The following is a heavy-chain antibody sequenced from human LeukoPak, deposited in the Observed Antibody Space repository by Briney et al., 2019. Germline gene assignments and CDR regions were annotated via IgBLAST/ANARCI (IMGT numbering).Heavy chain of an antibody. V-gene: IGHV3-23*01. CDR3: AKGGAYYYDSSGSNLRY. J-gene: IGHJ4*02. D-gene: IGHD3-22*01. CDR2: ISGSGGST. Sequence: PGGPLRLSCAASGFTFSSYAMSWVRQAPGKGLEWVSAISGSGGSTYYADSVKGRFTISRDNSKNTLYLQMNSLRAEDTAVYYCAKGGAYYYDSSGSNLRYWGQGTLVTVSS. CDR1: GFTFSSYA.